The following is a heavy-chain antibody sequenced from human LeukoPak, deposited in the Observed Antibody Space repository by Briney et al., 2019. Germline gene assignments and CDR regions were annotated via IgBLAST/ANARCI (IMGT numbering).Heavy chain of an antibody. Sequence: GGSLRLSCTASGFTVSSNYMSWVRQAPGKGLERVSVLYSGGSTYYADSVKGRFTISRDNSKNTLYLQMSSLRAEDTAVYYCARDHVSSWDNYYYYGMDVWGQGTTVTVSS. CDR3: ARDHVSSWDNYYYYGMDV. J-gene: IGHJ6*02. V-gene: IGHV3-53*01. CDR2: LYSGGST. D-gene: IGHD6-13*01. CDR1: GFTVSSNY.